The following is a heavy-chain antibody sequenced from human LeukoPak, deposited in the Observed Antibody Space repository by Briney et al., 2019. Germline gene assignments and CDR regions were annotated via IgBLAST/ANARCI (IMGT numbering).Heavy chain of an antibody. D-gene: IGHD6-13*01. Sequence: ASVKVSCKASGYTFSNYGITWVRQAPGQGLEWMGTISGHNGDVNYAPKFQGRVTMTTDTSTTTAYMELRSLRSDDTAVYYCARASSSWSRDNWFDPWGQGTLVTVSS. CDR2: ISGHNGDV. J-gene: IGHJ5*02. V-gene: IGHV1-18*01. CDR1: GYTFSNYG. CDR3: ARASSSWSRDNWFDP.